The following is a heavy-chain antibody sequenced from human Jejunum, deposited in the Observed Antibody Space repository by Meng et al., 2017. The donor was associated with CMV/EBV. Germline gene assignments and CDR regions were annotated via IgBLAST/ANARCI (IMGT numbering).Heavy chain of an antibody. J-gene: IGHJ3*01. CDR3: ARGEYELLFGAFDV. V-gene: IGHV3-7*01. D-gene: IGHD3-10*01. CDR1: GLTFGSYW. CDR2: MKEDGSEI. Sequence: GLTFGSYWMAWVRQAPGKGLECVASMKEDGSEIHYLDSVKGRFTISRDNAKNSLYLQMNTLRVEDTALYYCARGEYELLFGAFDVWGQGTRVTVSS.